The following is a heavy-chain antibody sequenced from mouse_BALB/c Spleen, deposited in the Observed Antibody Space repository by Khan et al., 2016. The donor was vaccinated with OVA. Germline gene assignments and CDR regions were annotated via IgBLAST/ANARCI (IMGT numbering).Heavy chain of an antibody. CDR3: AKWSKTYYAMDY. J-gene: IGHJ4*01. CDR2: ICGDGST. Sequence: QVPLKESGPGLVAPSQSLSITCTVAGFSLTRYGVNGVLQPLGTALQWLGVICGDGSTNYHSALKSKLSISKDNSKSQVFLKRNSVQTDETATYKSAKWSKTYYAMDYWGQR. D-gene: IGHD2-5*01. V-gene: IGHV2-3*01. CDR1: GFSLTRYG.